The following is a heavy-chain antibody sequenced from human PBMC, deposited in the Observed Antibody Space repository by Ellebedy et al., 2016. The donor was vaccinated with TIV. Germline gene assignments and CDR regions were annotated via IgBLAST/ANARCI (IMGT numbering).Heavy chain of an antibody. J-gene: IGHJ4*02. V-gene: IGHV3-30-3*01. CDR1: GFTFSSTA. Sequence: GESLKISCAASGFTFSSTAMHWVRQAPGKGREWVAAISHDGSHKYYADSVKGRFTISRDDSRNTLYLQLNSPRAEDTAVYYCARGPHLGTIDYWGQGTLVSVSS. CDR3: ARGPHLGTIDY. D-gene: IGHD7-27*01. CDR2: ISHDGSHK.